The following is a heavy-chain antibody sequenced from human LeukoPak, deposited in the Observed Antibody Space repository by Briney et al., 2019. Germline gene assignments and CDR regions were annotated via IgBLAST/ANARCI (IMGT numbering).Heavy chain of an antibody. D-gene: IGHD2-21*02. V-gene: IGHV4-39*01. CDR1: GGSISSSSYY. CDR2: IYYSGST. Sequence: KPSETLSLTCTVSGGSISSSSYYWGWIRQPPGQGLEWIGRIYYSGSTYYTPSLRSRVTISVDTSKNQFSLNLSSVTAADTAVYYCARLLVTAIPPIAFDIWGQGTMVTVSS. J-gene: IGHJ3*02. CDR3: ARLLVTAIPPIAFDI.